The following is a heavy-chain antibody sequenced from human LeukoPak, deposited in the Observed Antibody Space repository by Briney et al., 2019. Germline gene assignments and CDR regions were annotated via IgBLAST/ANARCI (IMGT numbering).Heavy chain of an antibody. Sequence: AAVKVSCKGSGYTFTSYGISWVRQAPGQGLEWMGWISAYNGNTNYAQKLQGRVTMTTDTSTSTAYMELRSLRSDDTAVYYCARVFPELLENWFDPWGQGTLVTVSS. CDR2: ISAYNGNT. CDR1: GYTFTSYG. V-gene: IGHV1-18*01. J-gene: IGHJ5*02. CDR3: ARVFPELLENWFDP. D-gene: IGHD1-7*01.